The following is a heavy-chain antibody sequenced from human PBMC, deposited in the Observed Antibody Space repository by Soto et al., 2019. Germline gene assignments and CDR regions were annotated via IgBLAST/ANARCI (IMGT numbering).Heavy chain of an antibody. Sequence: AGGGLGRSWAACGFTFCSNAMSWVRQVPGKGLEWVSGITGSGGITHYADSVKGRFTISRDTSRTTLHLQMNYLRVEDTAVYFCANHTPFYYDRTGPGYYFDYCRQLPLVTASS. V-gene: IGHV3-23*01. CDR2: ITGSGGIT. CDR1: GFTFCSNA. J-gene: IGHJ4*02. CDR3: ANHTPFYYDRTGPGYYFDY. D-gene: IGHD3-22*01.